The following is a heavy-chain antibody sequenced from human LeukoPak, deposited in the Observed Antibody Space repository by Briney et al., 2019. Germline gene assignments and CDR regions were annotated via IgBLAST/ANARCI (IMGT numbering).Heavy chain of an antibody. Sequence: SETLSLTCAVYGGFFSGYYWSWIRQPPGKGLEWIGEINHSGSTNYNPSLKSRVTISVDTSKNQFSLKLSSVTAADTAVYYCARHPKYCSGGSCYFDYWGQGTLVTVSS. CDR3: ARHPKYCSGGSCYFDY. J-gene: IGHJ4*02. V-gene: IGHV4-34*01. D-gene: IGHD2-15*01. CDR2: INHSGST. CDR1: GGFFSGYY.